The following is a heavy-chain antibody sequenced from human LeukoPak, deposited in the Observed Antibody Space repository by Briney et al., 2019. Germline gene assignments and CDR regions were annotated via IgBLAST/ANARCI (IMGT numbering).Heavy chain of an antibody. J-gene: IGHJ4*02. Sequence: GGSLRLSCAASGSTFSSYSMNWVRQAPGKGLEWVSSISSSSDHIAYADSVKGRITISRDNAKNALYLQVNSLRAEDTAVYYCARGVVPAAFDYWGQGTLVTVSS. V-gene: IGHV3-21*01. CDR1: GSTFSSYS. D-gene: IGHD2-2*01. CDR3: ARGVVPAAFDY. CDR2: ISSSSDHI.